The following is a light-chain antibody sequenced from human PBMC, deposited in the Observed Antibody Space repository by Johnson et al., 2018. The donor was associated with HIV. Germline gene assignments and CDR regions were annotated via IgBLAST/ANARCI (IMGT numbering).Light chain of an antibody. Sequence: QSVLTQPPSVSAAPGQKVTISCSGSSSNIGNNYVSWYQQVPGTAPKLLIYDNDERPSGIPDRFSGSKSGASATLGITGLQTGDEANYYCGTWDSSAAFVFGSGTKVTVL. CDR3: GTWDSSAAFV. CDR1: SSNIGNNY. V-gene: IGLV1-51*01. J-gene: IGLJ1*01. CDR2: DND.